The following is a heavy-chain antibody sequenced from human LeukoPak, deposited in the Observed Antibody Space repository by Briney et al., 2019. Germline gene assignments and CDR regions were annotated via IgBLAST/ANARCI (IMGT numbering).Heavy chain of an antibody. CDR2: ISSSSSYI. CDR3: ARVGYDGSGSPREAVRYYFDY. J-gene: IGHJ4*02. V-gene: IGHV3-21*01. CDR1: GFTFSSYS. Sequence: GGSLRLSCAASGFTFSSYSMNWVRQVPGKGLEWVSSISSSSSYIYYADSVKGRFTISRDNAKNSLYLQMNSLRAEDTAVYYCARVGYDGSGSPREAVRYYFDYWGQGTLVTVSS. D-gene: IGHD3-10*01.